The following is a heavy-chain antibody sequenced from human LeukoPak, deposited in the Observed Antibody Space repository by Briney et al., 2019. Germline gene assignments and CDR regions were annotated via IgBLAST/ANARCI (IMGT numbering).Heavy chain of an antibody. D-gene: IGHD3-22*01. J-gene: IGHJ5*02. CDR3: ARPYYYDSRIDP. CDR1: GGSISSGDYY. CDR2: MYYSGGT. Sequence: SETLSLTCTVSGGSISSGDYYWSWIRQPPGKGLEWIAYMYYSGGTYYNPSLKSRVTMSADTSKNQLSLKLSSVTAADTAVYYCARPYYYDSRIDPWGQGILVTVSS. V-gene: IGHV4-30-4*01.